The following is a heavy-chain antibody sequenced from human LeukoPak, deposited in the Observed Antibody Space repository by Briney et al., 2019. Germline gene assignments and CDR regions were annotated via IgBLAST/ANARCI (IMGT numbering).Heavy chain of an antibody. CDR1: GGSISSSSYY. V-gene: IGHV4-39*01. J-gene: IGHJ4*02. CDR2: IYYSGST. Sequence: PSETLSLTCTVSGGSISSSSYYWGWIRQPPGKGLEWIGSIYYSGSTYYNPSLKSRVTISVDTSKNQFSLKLSSVTAAATAVKSWSRRPASIAEADFDYWGQGTLVTVSS. CDR3: SRRPASIAEADFDY. D-gene: IGHD6-13*01.